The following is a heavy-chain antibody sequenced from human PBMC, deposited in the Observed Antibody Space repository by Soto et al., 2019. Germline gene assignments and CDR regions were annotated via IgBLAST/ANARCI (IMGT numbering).Heavy chain of an antibody. Sequence: GESLKISCKGSGYSFAIYWIAWVRQMPGKGLECMGIIYPGDSDTRYSPSFQGQVTISADKSITTAYLQWSSLKASDSAMYYCARVRGGSGEHYFDYWGQGALVTVSS. D-gene: IGHD6-19*01. CDR1: GYSFAIYW. V-gene: IGHV5-51*01. CDR2: IYPGDSDT. J-gene: IGHJ4*02. CDR3: ARVRGGSGEHYFDY.